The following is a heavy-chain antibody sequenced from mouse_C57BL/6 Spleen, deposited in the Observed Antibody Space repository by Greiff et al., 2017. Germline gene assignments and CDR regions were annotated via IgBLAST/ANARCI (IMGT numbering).Heavy chain of an antibody. J-gene: IGHJ3*01. CDR2: ISDGGSYT. Sequence: EVMLVESGGGLVKPGGSLKLSCAASGFTFSSYAMSWVRQTPEKRLEWVATISDGGSYTYYPDNVKGRFTISRDNAKNNLYLQMSHLKSEDTAMYYCARDHYYSNYGFAYWGQGTLVTVSA. D-gene: IGHD2-5*01. CDR1: GFTFSSYA. V-gene: IGHV5-4*01. CDR3: ARDHYYSNYGFAY.